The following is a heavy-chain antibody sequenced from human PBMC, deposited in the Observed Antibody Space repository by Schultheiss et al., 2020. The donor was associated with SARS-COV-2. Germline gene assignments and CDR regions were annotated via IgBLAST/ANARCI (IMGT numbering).Heavy chain of an antibody. Sequence: GGSLRLSCAASGFTFSSYAMSWVRQAPGKGLEWVSAISGSGGSTYYADSVKGRFTISRDNSKNTLYLQMNSLRAEDTALYHCARVKEGSGYYYYYYMDVWGKGTTVTVSS. J-gene: IGHJ6*03. CDR3: ARVKEGSGYYYYYYMDV. CDR1: GFTFSSYA. V-gene: IGHV3-23*01. D-gene: IGHD3-3*01. CDR2: ISGSGGST.